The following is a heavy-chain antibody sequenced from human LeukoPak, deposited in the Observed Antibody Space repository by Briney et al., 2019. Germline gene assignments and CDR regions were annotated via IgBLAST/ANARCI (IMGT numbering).Heavy chain of an antibody. Sequence: SETLSLTCTVSGASIRSYYWTWIRQPPGKGLEWIGNIFHSGSTSYNPSLKSRVTISLEASKSRFSLSLNSVTTADTAVYYCARGRGTAAGRYSFDFWGQGTLVTVSS. CDR2: IFHSGST. D-gene: IGHD6-13*01. CDR3: ARGRGTAAGRYSFDF. J-gene: IGHJ4*02. CDR1: GASIRSYY. V-gene: IGHV4-59*01.